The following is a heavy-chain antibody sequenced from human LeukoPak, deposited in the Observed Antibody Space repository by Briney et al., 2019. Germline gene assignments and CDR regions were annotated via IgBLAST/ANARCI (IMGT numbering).Heavy chain of an antibody. CDR2: IFTSGNT. D-gene: IGHD3-10*01. CDR1: GDSISGNYY. Sequence: SETLSLTCTVSGDSISGNYYWSWIRQPAGKGLEWIGRIFTSGNTNYNSSLKSRVTISLDTSKDQFSLRLSSVTVADTAFYYCTRESATSGSTDWGQGTLVTVSS. V-gene: IGHV4-61*02. J-gene: IGHJ4*02. CDR3: TRESATSGSTD.